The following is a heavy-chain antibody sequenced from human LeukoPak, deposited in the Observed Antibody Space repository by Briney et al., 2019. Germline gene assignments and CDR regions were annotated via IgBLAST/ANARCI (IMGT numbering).Heavy chain of an antibody. D-gene: IGHD5-18*01. CDR3: AREDTALAHFGMDV. Sequence: GGSLRLSCAASGFTVISNYMSWVRQAPGKGLEWVSVIYSGGNTYYADSVKGRFTISRDNAKNTLYLQMNSLRAEDTAVYYCAREDTALAHFGMDVWGQGTTVTVSS. CDR1: GFTVISNY. CDR2: IYSGGNT. V-gene: IGHV3-66*01. J-gene: IGHJ6*02.